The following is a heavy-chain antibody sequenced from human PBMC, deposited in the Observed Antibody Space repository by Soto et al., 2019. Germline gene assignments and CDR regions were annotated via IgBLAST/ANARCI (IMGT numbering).Heavy chain of an antibody. CDR2: IRAGSSAT. D-gene: IGHD1-26*01. J-gene: IGHJ3*02. CDR1: GFSFSGHA. V-gene: IGHV3-48*01. CDR3: VRDRATTTSAFDI. Sequence: GGSLRLSCAASGFSFSGHAMNWVRQAPGKGLEWVSYIRAGSSATFYVESVRGRFTISRDDARNSLFLQMDSLRAEDTAVYYCVRDRATTTSAFDILGQGTKLTISS.